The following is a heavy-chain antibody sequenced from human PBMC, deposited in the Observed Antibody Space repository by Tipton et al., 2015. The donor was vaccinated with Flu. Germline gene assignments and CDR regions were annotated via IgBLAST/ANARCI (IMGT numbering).Heavy chain of an antibody. J-gene: IGHJ4*02. CDR2: MHAGGNT. CDR3: ARGSGSGTEMTFYV. CDR1: GGSISSYY. V-gene: IGHV4-4*07. Sequence: TLSLTCTVSGGSISSYYWTWIRQPPGKGLEWMGRMHAGGNTKYNPSLKSRVTMSVDTSKNQFSLRLTSVTAADTAVYYCARGSGSGTEMTFYVWGPGTVVTVSS. D-gene: IGHD3-10*01.